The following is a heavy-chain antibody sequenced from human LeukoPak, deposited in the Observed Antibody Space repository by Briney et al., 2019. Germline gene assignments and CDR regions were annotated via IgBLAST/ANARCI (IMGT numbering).Heavy chain of an antibody. CDR1: GGSISSSSYY. D-gene: IGHD3-22*01. CDR3: ARPHSYYYDSSGHRDAFDI. CDR2: IYYSGST. V-gene: IGHV4-39*01. Sequence: SETLSLTCTVSGGSISSSSYYWGWIRQPPGKGLEWIGSIYYSGSTYYNPSLKSRVTISVDTSKNQFSLKLSSVTAADTAVYYCARPHSYYYDSSGHRDAFDIWGQGTMVTVSS. J-gene: IGHJ3*02.